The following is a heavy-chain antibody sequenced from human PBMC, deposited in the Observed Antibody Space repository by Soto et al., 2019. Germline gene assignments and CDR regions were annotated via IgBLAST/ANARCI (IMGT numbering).Heavy chain of an antibody. CDR3: ARPREAGKNYYGVDV. Sequence: PGESLKISCKGSGYSFTSYWIGWVRQLPGKGLEWMGIIYPGDSDTRYSPSFQGQVTISADKSISTAYLQWSSLKASDTAMYYCARPREAGKNYYGVDVWGQGTTVTVSS. CDR2: IYPGDSDT. J-gene: IGHJ6*02. CDR1: GYSFTSYW. V-gene: IGHV5-51*01. D-gene: IGHD6-19*01.